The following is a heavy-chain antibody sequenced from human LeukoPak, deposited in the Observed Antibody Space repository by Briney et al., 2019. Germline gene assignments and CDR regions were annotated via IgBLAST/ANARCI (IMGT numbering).Heavy chain of an antibody. Sequence: ASVKVSCKASGYTFTGYYMHWVRQAPGQGLEWMGWINPNSGGTNYAQKLQGRVTMTTDTSTSTAYMELRSLRSDDTAVYYCARETAAGSFLGYWGQGTLVTVSS. V-gene: IGHV1-2*02. CDR3: ARETAAGSFLGY. D-gene: IGHD6-13*01. CDR1: GYTFTGYY. CDR2: INPNSGGT. J-gene: IGHJ4*02.